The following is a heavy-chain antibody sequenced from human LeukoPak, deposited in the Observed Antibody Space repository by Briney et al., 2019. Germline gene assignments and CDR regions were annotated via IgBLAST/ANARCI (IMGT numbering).Heavy chain of an antibody. CDR3: ARDRNSISGVVSIYWFDP. V-gene: IGHV4-61*02. CDR2: IYTTGTT. Sequence: SETLSLTCTLSGDFITSDTYSWSWIRQPAGMQLEWIGRIYTTGTTNYNLSLRSRVTMSIDTSKNQFSLKLSSVTAADTAVYYCARDRNSISGVVSIYWFDPWGQGTLVTVSS. J-gene: IGHJ5*02. D-gene: IGHD3-3*01. CDR1: GDFITSDTYS.